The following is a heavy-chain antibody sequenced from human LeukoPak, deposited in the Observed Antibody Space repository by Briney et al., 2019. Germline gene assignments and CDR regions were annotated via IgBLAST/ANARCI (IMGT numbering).Heavy chain of an antibody. Sequence: PGGSLRLSCAASGFTFSSYSMNWVRQAPGKGLEWVSSISSSSSYIYYADSVKGRFTISRDNAKNSLYLQMNSLRAEDTAEYYCASRIIAVAGTGDYWGQGTLVTVSS. CDR2: ISSSSSYI. J-gene: IGHJ4*02. CDR1: GFTFSSYS. V-gene: IGHV3-21*01. CDR3: ASRIIAVAGTGDY. D-gene: IGHD6-19*01.